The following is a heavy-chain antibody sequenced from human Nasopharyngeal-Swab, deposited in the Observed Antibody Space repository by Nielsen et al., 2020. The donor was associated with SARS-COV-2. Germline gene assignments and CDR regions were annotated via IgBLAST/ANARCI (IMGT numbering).Heavy chain of an antibody. D-gene: IGHD4-23*01. CDR2: IYSGGST. J-gene: IGHJ4*02. CDR1: GFTVSSNY. CDR3: ARESYGGGGFDC. Sequence: GESLKISCAASGFTVSSNYMSWVRQAPGKGLEWVSVIYSGGSTYYADSVKGRFTISRDNSKNTLYLQMNSLRAEDTAVYYCARESYGGGGFDCWGQGTLVTVSS. V-gene: IGHV3-53*01.